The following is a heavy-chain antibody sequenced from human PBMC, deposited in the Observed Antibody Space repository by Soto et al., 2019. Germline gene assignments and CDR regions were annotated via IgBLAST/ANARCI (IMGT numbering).Heavy chain of an antibody. J-gene: IGHJ6*02. CDR2: ISSSSSAI. CDR1: GFTFSSYS. D-gene: IGHD3-10*01. Sequence: GGSLRLSCAASGFTFSSYSMNWVRQAPGKGLEWVSYISSSSSAIYYADSVKGRFTISRDNAKNSLYLQMNSLRDEDTAVYYCAREQIFMVRGVIGHYVMDVWGQGTTVTGSS. V-gene: IGHV3-48*02. CDR3: AREQIFMVRGVIGHYVMDV.